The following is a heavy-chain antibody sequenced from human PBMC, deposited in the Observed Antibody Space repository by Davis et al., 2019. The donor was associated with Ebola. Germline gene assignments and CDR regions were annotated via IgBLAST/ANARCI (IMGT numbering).Heavy chain of an antibody. V-gene: IGHV1-18*04. D-gene: IGHD6-25*01. CDR2: ISAGNGNI. J-gene: IGHJ3*02. Sequence: AASVKVSCKASTDTLASYGITWVRQAPGQGLEWMGWISAGNGNIKYGQKFQGRVTMTTDKSTSTAYMEVRSLRSHDTAVYYCARVAADAFDIWGQGTMVTVSS. CDR3: ARVAADAFDI. CDR1: TDTLASYG.